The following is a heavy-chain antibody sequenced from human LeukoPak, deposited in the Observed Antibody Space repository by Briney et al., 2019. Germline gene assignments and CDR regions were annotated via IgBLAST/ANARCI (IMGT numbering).Heavy chain of an antibody. Sequence: ASVKVSCKASGFTFTSSAMQWVRQARGQRLEWIGWIVVGSGNTNYAQKFQERVTITRDMSKSQAYLELSSLTSEDTAVYYCAASGRYYHRLLDYWGQGTLVTVSS. D-gene: IGHD1-26*01. V-gene: IGHV1-58*02. J-gene: IGHJ4*02. CDR1: GFTFTSSA. CDR3: AASGRYYHRLLDY. CDR2: IVVGSGNT.